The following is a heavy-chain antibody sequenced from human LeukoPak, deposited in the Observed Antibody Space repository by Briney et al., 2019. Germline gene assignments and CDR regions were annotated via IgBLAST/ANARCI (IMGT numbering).Heavy chain of an antibody. CDR3: ARVRYNWNDEALSDY. D-gene: IGHD1-1*01. CDR2: INPNSGGT. CDR1: GYTFTGYY. V-gene: IGHV1-2*02. Sequence: ASVKVSCKASGYTFTGYYMHWVRQAPGQGLEWMGWINPNSGGTNYAQKFQGRVTMARDTSISTAYMELSRLRSDDTAVYYCARVRYNWNDEALSDYWGQGTLVTVSS. J-gene: IGHJ4*02.